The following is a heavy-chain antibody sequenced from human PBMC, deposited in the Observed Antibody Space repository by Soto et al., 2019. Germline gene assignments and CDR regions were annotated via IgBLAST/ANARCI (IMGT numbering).Heavy chain of an antibody. CDR3: AKESGYSYGHIFDY. D-gene: IGHD5-18*01. V-gene: IGHV3-30*18. CDR2: ISYDGSNK. J-gene: IGHJ4*02. Sequence: LRLSCAASGFTFSSYGMHWVRQAPGKGLEWVAVISYDGSNKYYADSVKGRFTISRDNSKNTLYLQMNSLRAEDTAVYYCAKESGYSYGHIFDYWGQGTLVTV. CDR1: GFTFSSYG.